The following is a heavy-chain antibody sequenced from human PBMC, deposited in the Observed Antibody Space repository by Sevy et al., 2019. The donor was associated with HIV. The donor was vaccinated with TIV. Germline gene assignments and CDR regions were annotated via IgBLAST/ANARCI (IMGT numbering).Heavy chain of an antibody. CDR3: AKGRQQRPTDY. CDR2: ITDTYDT. J-gene: IGHJ4*02. V-gene: IGHV3-23*01. D-gene: IGHD6-25*01. CDR1: GFTFSSFS. Sequence: GGSLRLSCAASGFTFSSFSMSWVRQAPGEGLEWVSTITDTYDTYYTDSLKGRFSISRDNSENTLFLQINSLRTEDTSVYYCAKGRQQRPTDYWGQGTLVTVSS.